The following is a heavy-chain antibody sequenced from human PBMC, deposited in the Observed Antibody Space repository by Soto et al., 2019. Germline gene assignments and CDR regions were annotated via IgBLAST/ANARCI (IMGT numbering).Heavy chain of an antibody. D-gene: IGHD3-10*01. V-gene: IGHV3-13*01. CDR2: IGTAGDT. CDR3: AKDFYYYGSGSCRIAYDI. J-gene: IGHJ3*02. Sequence: GGSLRLSCAASGFTFSSYDMHWVRQATGKGLEWVSAIGTAGDTYYPGSVKGRFTISRENAKNSLYLQMNSLRAGDTAVYYCAKDFYYYGSGSCRIAYDIWGQGTMVTGSS. CDR1: GFTFSSYD.